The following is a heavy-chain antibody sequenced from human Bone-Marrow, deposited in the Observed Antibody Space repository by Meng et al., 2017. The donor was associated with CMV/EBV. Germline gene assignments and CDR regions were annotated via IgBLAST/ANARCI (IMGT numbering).Heavy chain of an antibody. CDR2: INPNSGGT. D-gene: IGHD3-9*01. CDR3: ARSVPTGYYYYGMDV. J-gene: IGHJ6*02. V-gene: IGHV1-2*02. CDR1: GGTFSSYA. Sequence: ASVKVSCKASGGTFSSYAISWVRQAPGQGLEWMGWINPNSGGTNYAQKFQGRVTMTRDTSISTAYMELSRLRSDDTAVYYCARSVPTGYYYYGMDVWGQGTTVTFSS.